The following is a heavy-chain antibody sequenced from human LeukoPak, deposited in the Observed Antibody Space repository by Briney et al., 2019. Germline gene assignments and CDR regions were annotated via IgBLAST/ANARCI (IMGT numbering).Heavy chain of an antibody. CDR3: AANRGYSCAYRYY. CDR1: GFIFSNHA. J-gene: IGHJ4*02. Sequence: QPGGSLRLSCAASGFIFSNHAMSWVRQAPGRGLEWVSAISDGGDTTYYADSVKGRFTISRDNSKNTLYLQMNGLRAADTAVYYCAANRGYSCAYRYYWGQGTLVTVSS. CDR2: ISDGGDTT. V-gene: IGHV3-23*01. D-gene: IGHD5-18*01.